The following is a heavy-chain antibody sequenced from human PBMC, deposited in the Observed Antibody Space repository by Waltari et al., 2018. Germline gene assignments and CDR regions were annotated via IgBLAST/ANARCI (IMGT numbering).Heavy chain of an antibody. CDR1: GGSFSGYY. J-gene: IGHJ4*02. Sequence: QVQLQQWGAGLLKPSETLSLTCAVYGGSFSGYYWSWIRQPPGQGMEWLGEINHSGSTNYNPSLKSRVTISVDTSKNQFSLKLSSVTAADTAVYYCARGRRIYCGGDCYWGRYYFDYWGQGTLVTVSS. CDR3: ARGRRIYCGGDCYWGRYYFDY. CDR2: INHSGST. D-gene: IGHD2-21*01. V-gene: IGHV4-34*01.